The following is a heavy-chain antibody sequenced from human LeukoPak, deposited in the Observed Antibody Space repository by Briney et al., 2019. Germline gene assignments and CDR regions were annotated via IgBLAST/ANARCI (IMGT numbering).Heavy chain of an antibody. V-gene: IGHV1-2*06. CDR3: ATGGRSRIDY. D-gene: IGHD2-15*01. J-gene: IGHJ4*02. Sequence: ASVKVSCKASGYIFIDYYMHWVRQAPGQGLEWMGRINPNSGGTNYAQKFQGRVTMTRDTSIITAYMELSRLRSDDTAVYYCATGGRSRIDYWGQGTLVTVSS. CDR1: GYIFIDYY. CDR2: INPNSGGT.